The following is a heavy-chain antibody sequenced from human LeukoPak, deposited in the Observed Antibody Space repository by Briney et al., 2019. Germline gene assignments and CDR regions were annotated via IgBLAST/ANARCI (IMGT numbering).Heavy chain of an antibody. D-gene: IGHD4-17*01. J-gene: IGHJ3*02. Sequence: SENLSLTCTVSGGSISSGDYYWSWIRQPPGKGLELIGYIYYSGSTYYNPSLKSRVTISVDTSDNQFSLKLSSVTAADMAVYYCARVDDGDYGYAFDIWGQGAMVTVSS. CDR1: GGSISSGDYY. CDR3: ARVDDGDYGYAFDI. V-gene: IGHV4-30-4*08. CDR2: IYYSGST.